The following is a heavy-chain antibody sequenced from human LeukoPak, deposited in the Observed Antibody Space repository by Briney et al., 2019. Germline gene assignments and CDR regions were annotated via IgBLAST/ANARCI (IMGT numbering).Heavy chain of an antibody. CDR2: IKSKTDDGTT. Sequence: PGGSVRLSCAASGFTFSNAWMSWVRQAPGKGLEWVGRIKSKTDDGTTDYAAPVKGRFTISRDDSKNTLYLQMNSLKTEDTAVYYCTTDLRYWGQGTLVTVSS. CDR1: GFTFSNAW. CDR3: TTDLRY. V-gene: IGHV3-15*01. J-gene: IGHJ4*02.